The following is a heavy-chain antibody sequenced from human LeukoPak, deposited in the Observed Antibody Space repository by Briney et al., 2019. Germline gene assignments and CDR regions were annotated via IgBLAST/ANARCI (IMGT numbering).Heavy chain of an antibody. CDR1: GDSITSGDYY. J-gene: IGHJ5*02. D-gene: IGHD1-26*01. Sequence: PSETLSLTCTVSGDSITSGDYYWTWIRQPPGKGLEWVAYMHYTGNTYYNSSLESRLTISVDTSKNQFSLRLSFVTAADTAMYYCARHLSGSSWFDPWGQGTLVTVSS. CDR3: ARHLSGSSWFDP. CDR2: MHYTGNT. V-gene: IGHV4-30-4*08.